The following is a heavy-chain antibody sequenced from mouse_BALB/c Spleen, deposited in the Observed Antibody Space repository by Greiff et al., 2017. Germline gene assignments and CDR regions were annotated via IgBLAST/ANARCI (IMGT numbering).Heavy chain of an antibody. CDR3: ASPYGNYRYFDV. CDR2: ISYSGST. D-gene: IGHD2-1*01. CDR1: GDSITSGY. Sequence: EVHLVESGPSLVKPSQTLSLTCSVTGDSITSGYWNWIRKFPGNKLEYMGYISYSGSTYYNPSLKSRISITRDTSKNQYYLQLNSVTTEDTATYYCASPYGNYRYFDVWGAGTTVTVSS. J-gene: IGHJ1*01. V-gene: IGHV3-8*02.